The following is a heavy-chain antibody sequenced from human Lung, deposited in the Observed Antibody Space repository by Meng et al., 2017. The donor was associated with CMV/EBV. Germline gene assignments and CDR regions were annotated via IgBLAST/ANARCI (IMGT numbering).Heavy chain of an antibody. CDR3: VKEHLPVFGVGLPGDD. V-gene: IGHV3-49*04. CDR1: GFTFSDYA. D-gene: IGHD3-3*01. J-gene: IGHJ4*02. Sequence: SXRLXCTASGFTFSDYAITWVRQAPGKGLEWVGLIRSRAYGGTTEYTASVRGRFTVSRDDSKNIAYLQMNGLKTEDTAVYSCVKEHLPVFGVGLPGDDXGQGXLVTVSS. CDR2: IRSRAYGGTT.